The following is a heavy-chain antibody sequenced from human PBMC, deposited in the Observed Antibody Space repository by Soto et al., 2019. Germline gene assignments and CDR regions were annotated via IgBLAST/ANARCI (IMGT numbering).Heavy chain of an antibody. CDR2: IKSKTVGGTT. CDR1: GFTFSNAW. V-gene: IGHV3-15*07. CDR3: TTETLTWIQLWLDYYGMDV. D-gene: IGHD5-18*01. Sequence: GGFLRLSCAASGFTFSNAWMNWVRQAPGKGLEWVGRIKSKTVGGTTDYAAPVKGRFTISRDDSKNTLYLQMNSLKTEDTAVYYCTTETLTWIQLWLDYYGMDVWGQGTTVTVS. J-gene: IGHJ6*02.